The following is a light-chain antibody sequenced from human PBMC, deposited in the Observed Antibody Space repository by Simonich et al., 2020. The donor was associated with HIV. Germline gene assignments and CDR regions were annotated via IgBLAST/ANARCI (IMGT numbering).Light chain of an antibody. CDR1: QSVRSN. V-gene: IGKV3-15*01. Sequence: EIVMTQSPATLSVSPGERASLSCRASQSVRSNLAWYPQKPGQYPRLLLYGASARATGIPARFSGSGSETEFTLTISSLQSEDFAVYYCQQYNNWPRTFGQGTKVEIK. CDR2: GAS. J-gene: IGKJ1*01. CDR3: QQYNNWPRT.